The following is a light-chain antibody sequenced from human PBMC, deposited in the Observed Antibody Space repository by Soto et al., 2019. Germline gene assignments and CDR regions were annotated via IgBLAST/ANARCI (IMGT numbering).Light chain of an antibody. V-gene: IGKV2-30*02. Sequence: EVLMTQSPLSLPVTLGQPASVSCRSSQSLVHSDGNSYLSWFQQRPGQSPRRLIYKVSNRDSGVPDRFSGSGSDTDFTLKISRVEAEDVGVYYCMQGTQWPYTFGQGTQLEIK. CDR3: MQGTQWPYT. J-gene: IGKJ2*01. CDR1: QSLVHSDGNSY. CDR2: KVS.